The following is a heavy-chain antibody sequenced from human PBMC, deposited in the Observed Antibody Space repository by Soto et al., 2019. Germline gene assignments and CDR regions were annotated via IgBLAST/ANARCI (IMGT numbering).Heavy chain of an antibody. J-gene: IGHJ4*02. CDR2: IYYTGNT. CDR3: ADMRGPWLPRD. D-gene: IGHD6-19*01. V-gene: IGHV4-39*01. Sequence: QLQLQESGPGLVEPSETLSLTCTVSGGSISGSDYYWAWIRQPPGKGLEWLGTIYYTGNTYYNPSLKRRVSLSVAPSKNQFARILNSVSAADPAVGSCADMRGPWLPRDWGQGTLVTVSS. CDR1: GGSISGSDYY.